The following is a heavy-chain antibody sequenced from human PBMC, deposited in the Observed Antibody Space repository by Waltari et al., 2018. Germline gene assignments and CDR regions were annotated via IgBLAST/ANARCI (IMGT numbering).Heavy chain of an antibody. D-gene: IGHD6-13*01. CDR1: GGSFSGYS. Sequence: QVQLQQGGAGLLKPSETLSLTSAVYGGSFSGYSWSWIRQPPGKGLEWIGEINHSGRTNYNPSLKSRVTISVDTSKNQFSLKLSSVTAADTAVYYCARGPTIAAAGKGDYYYYYMDVWGKGTTVTISS. CDR2: INHSGRT. CDR3: ARGPTIAAAGKGDYYYYYMDV. J-gene: IGHJ6*03. V-gene: IGHV4-34*01.